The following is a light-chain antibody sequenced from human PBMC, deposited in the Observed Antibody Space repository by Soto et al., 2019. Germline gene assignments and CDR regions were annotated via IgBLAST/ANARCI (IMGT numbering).Light chain of an antibody. V-gene: IGKV1-27*01. Sequence: DVQMTQSPSSLSAFVGDRVTITSRASQGIAPYLAWFQQKPGKVPKLLNYATSTLQSGVPSRFSGSGSGTDVTLTINSLQPEDVGNYYRQKYNSAPLTFGGGTKVQIK. CDR3: QKYNSAPLT. CDR2: ATS. CDR1: QGIAPY. J-gene: IGKJ4*01.